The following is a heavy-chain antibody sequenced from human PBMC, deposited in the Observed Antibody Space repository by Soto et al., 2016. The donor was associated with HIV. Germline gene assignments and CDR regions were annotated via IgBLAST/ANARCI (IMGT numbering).Heavy chain of an antibody. J-gene: IGHJ1*01. CDR1: GFTVSSNY. CDR3: ARHEAVFHH. V-gene: IGHV3-66*04. CDR2: IYNDGST. Sequence: EVQLVESGGGLVQPGGSLRLSCAASGFTVSSNYMSWVRQAPGKGLEWVSIIYNDGSTYYADSVKGRFTISRDNSQNTLYPQMNSLRVEDTAVYYCARHEAVFHHWGQGTLVTVSS. D-gene: IGHD6-19*01.